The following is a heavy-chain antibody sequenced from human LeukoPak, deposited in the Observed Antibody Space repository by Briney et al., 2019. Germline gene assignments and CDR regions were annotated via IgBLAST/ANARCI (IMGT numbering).Heavy chain of an antibody. J-gene: IGHJ4*02. CDR1: GFTFSNYG. Sequence: GGSLRLSCAASGFTFSNYGLHWVRQAPGKGLEWVALIWYDGSNKYYTDSVKGRLTISRDNSKDTLFLQMNGLRAEDTAVYYCAREGPRGNSQFDYWGQGTLVTVSS. CDR3: AREGPRGNSQFDY. D-gene: IGHD2/OR15-2a*01. CDR2: IWYDGSNK. V-gene: IGHV3-33*01.